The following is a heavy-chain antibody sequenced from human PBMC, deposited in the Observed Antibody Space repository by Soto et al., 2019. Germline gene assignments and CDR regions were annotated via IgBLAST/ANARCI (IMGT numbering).Heavy chain of an antibody. CDR1: GFTFTTYA. CDR2: ISSSSTYI. Sequence: EVQLLESGGGLVQPGGSLRLSCAASGFTFTTYAMTWGCQAPGKGLEWVSSISSSSTYIYYAYSVKGRFTISRDNAKNSLYRQMNSLRAGDTAVYYCATPRVTFGDEACDVWGQGTMVTVSS. V-gene: IGHV3-21*01. CDR3: ATPRVTFGDEACDV. J-gene: IGHJ3*01. D-gene: IGHD4-4*01.